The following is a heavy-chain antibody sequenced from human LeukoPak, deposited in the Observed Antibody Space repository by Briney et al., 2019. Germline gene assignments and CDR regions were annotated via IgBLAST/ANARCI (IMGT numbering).Heavy chain of an antibody. V-gene: IGHV1-69*05. CDR1: XGTFSSYA. J-gene: IGHJ3*02. Sequence: ASVXXSCKXSXGTFSSYAISWVRQAPGQGLEWMGGIIPIFGTANYAQKFQGRVTITTDESTSTAYMEVSSLRSEDTAVYYCASVPHCTNGVCPQQDDAFDIWGQGTMVTAPS. D-gene: IGHD2-8*01. CDR3: ASVPHCTNGVCPQQDDAFDI. CDR2: IIPIFGTA.